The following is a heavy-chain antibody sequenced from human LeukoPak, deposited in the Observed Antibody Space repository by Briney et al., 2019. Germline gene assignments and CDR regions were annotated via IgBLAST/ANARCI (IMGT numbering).Heavy chain of an antibody. J-gene: IGHJ4*02. D-gene: IGHD3-22*01. V-gene: IGHV3-23*01. CDR3: AIHPYYDSSGYPCYFDY. CDR2: ISGSGGST. Sequence: PGGSLRLSCVASGFTFSSYAMSWVRQAPGKGLEWVSAISGSGGSTYYADSVKGRFTISRDNSKNTLYLQINSLRAEDTAVYYCAIHPYYDSSGYPCYFDYWGQGTLVTVSS. CDR1: GFTFSSYA.